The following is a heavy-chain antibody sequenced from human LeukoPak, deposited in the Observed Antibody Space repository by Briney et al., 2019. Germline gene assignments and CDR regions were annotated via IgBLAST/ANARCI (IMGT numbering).Heavy chain of an antibody. CDR1: GGSISNYY. CDR3: ARDLGATGYSSGYGGFDY. V-gene: IGHV4-59*01. J-gene: IGHJ4*02. Sequence: SETLSLTCTVSGGSISNYYWSWIRQPPGKGLEWIGYIYYSGNTNYNPSPKSRVTISIDTSKNQFSLKLSSVAAADTAVYYCARDLGATGYSSGYGGFDYWGQGTLVTVSS. CDR2: IYYSGNT. D-gene: IGHD5-18*01.